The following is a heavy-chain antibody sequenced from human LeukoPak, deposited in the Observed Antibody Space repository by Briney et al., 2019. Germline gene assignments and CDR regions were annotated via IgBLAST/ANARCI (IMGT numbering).Heavy chain of an antibody. J-gene: IGHJ4*02. CDR2: ITPNSGGT. Sequence: ASVKVSCKASGYTFTGYYLHWVRQAPGQGLEWMGWITPNSGGTNYAQRFQGRVTMTRDTSISTAYMELRSLRSDDTAVYYCARDGWYSSQHDYWGQGTLVTVSS. D-gene: IGHD6-19*01. CDR1: GYTFTGYY. V-gene: IGHV1-2*02. CDR3: ARDGWYSSQHDY.